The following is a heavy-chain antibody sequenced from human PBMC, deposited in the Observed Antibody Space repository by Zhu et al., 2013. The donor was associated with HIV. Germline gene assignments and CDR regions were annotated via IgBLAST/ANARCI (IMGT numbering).Heavy chain of an antibody. CDR2: IRADNSNT. J-gene: IGHJ6*02. Sequence: QVQLVQSGAGMKQPGASVTVSCQASGYTLPGYGINWVRQAPGQGLEWMGWIRADNSNTEYAQKFQGRVSMTTDTSRTTAYLELRSLRSDDTAVYYCAGNFWNGYYFYYGMGVVGPRDHGHRL. CDR3: AGNFWNGYYFYYGMGV. D-gene: IGHD3-3*01. V-gene: IGHV1-18*01. CDR1: GYTLPGYG.